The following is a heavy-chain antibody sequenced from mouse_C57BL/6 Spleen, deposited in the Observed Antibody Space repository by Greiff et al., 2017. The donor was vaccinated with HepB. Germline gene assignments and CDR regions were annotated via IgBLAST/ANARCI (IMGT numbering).Heavy chain of an antibody. CDR3: ARNRSPIYDGYYDAMDY. CDR1: GFSLTSYA. V-gene: IGHV2-9-1*01. CDR2: IWTGGGT. J-gene: IGHJ4*01. Sequence: VQLQESGPGLVAPSQSLSITCTVSGFSLTSYAISWVRQPPGKGLEWLGVIWTGGGTNYNSALKSRLSISKDNSKSQVFLKMNSLQTDDTARYYCARNRSPIYDGYYDAMDYWGQGTSVTVSS. D-gene: IGHD2-3*01.